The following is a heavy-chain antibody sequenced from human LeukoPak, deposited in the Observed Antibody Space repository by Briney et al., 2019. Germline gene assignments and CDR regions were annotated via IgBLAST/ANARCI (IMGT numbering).Heavy chain of an antibody. CDR2: ISGSGGTT. V-gene: IGHV3-23*01. CDR1: RFTLNTYA. CDR3: AKKTSYCGGDCYPYYFDH. J-gene: IGHJ4*02. Sequence: PGGSLRLSCAASRFTLNTYAMSWVRQAPGKGLEWVSAISGSGGTTSYADSVKGRFTVSRDNSKNTLYVQMNSLRAEDTAVYYCAKKTSYCGGDCYPYYFDHWGQGTLVTVSS. D-gene: IGHD2-21*02.